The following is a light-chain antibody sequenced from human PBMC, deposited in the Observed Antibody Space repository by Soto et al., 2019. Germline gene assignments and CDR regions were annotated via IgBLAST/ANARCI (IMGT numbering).Light chain of an antibody. CDR1: SSNLGAGYD. CDR3: QAYDYSLTAFV. CDR2: GNR. Sequence: QSVLTQPPSASGTPGQRVTISCSGSSSNLGAGYDVHWYQQLPGAAPKLVIFGNRNRPSGVPERFSGSKSGTSASLAIIGLQAEDEADYYCQAYDYSLTAFVFGGGTKLTVL. J-gene: IGLJ3*02. V-gene: IGLV1-40*01.